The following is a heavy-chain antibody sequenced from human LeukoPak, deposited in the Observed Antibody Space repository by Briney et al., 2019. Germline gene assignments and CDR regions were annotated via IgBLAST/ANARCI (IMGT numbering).Heavy chain of an antibody. CDR3: ATGDSSGWYGVFDY. J-gene: IGHJ4*02. Sequence: ASVKVSCKVSGYTLTELSMHWVRQAPGKGLEWMGGFDPEDGETIYAQKFQGRVTMTEDTSTDTAYMELSSLRSEDTAVYYCATGDSSGWYGVFDYWGRGTLVTVSS. CDR1: GYTLTELS. D-gene: IGHD6-19*01. V-gene: IGHV1-24*01. CDR2: FDPEDGET.